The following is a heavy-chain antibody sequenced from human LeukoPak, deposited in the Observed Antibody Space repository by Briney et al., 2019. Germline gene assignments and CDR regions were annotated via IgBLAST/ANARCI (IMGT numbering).Heavy chain of an antibody. J-gene: IGHJ4*02. D-gene: IGHD6-13*01. Sequence: ASVKVSCKASGYTFTGHYMHWVRQAPGQGLEWMGWINPNSGGTNYAQKFQGRVTMTRDTSISTAYMELSRLRSDDTAVYYCARGGLRDSSSWYLGQGGDYWGQGTLVTVSS. V-gene: IGHV1-2*02. CDR1: GYTFTGHY. CDR2: INPNSGGT. CDR3: ARGGLRDSSSWYLGQGGDY.